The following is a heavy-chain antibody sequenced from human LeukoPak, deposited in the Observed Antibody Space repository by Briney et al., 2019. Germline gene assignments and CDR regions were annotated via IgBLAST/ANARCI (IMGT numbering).Heavy chain of an antibody. Sequence: SETLSLTCTVSVGSISSYYWSWLRQPPGKGLEWIGYSYYSGSTNYNPSLKSRVTISVNTSKNQFSLKLSSATAADTAVYYCASDRLGGNSFLNLYYPGGQGTLVTVSS. J-gene: IGHJ5*02. CDR1: VGSISSYY. CDR2: SYYSGST. D-gene: IGHD4-23*01. CDR3: ASDRLGGNSFLNLYYP. V-gene: IGHV4-59*01.